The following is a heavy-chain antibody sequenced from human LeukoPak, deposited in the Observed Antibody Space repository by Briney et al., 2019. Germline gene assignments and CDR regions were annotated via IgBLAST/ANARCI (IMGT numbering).Heavy chain of an antibody. CDR3: ARLRGRLAARPWAYSS. CDR2: INHSGST. D-gene: IGHD6-6*01. Sequence: SETPSLTRAVYGGSFSGYYWSWIRQPPGKGLEWIGEINHSGSTNYNPSLKSRVTISVDTSKNQFSLKLSSVTAADTAVYYCARLRGRLAARPWAYSSWGQGTLVTVSS. J-gene: IGHJ5*02. CDR1: GGSFSGYY. V-gene: IGHV4-34*01.